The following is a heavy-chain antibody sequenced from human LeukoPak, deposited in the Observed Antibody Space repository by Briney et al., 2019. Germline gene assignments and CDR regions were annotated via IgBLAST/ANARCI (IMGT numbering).Heavy chain of an antibody. J-gene: IGHJ4*02. CDR1: GFTFSSCA. Sequence: GGSLRLSCAASGFTFSSCAMSWVRQAPGKGLEWVSTIIDSGNSIYYADSAEGRFTISRDNSKNTLYLQMNSLRAGDTAVYYCAKDPIFSGSYGVFDYWGLRTLVTVSS. CDR2: IIDSGNSI. V-gene: IGHV3-23*01. D-gene: IGHD1-26*01. CDR3: AKDPIFSGSYGVFDY.